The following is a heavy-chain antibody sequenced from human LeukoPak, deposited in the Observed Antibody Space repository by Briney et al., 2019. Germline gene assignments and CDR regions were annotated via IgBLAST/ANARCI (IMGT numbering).Heavy chain of an antibody. Sequence: GRSLRLSCAASGFTFSSYGMHWVRQATGKGLEWVSAIGTAGDTYYPGSMKGRFTISRENAKNSLYLQMNSLRDGDTAVYYCARGVAVVAFDIWGPGTMVTVSS. CDR1: GFTFSSYG. V-gene: IGHV3-13*04. J-gene: IGHJ3*02. CDR2: IGTAGDT. CDR3: ARGVAVVAFDI. D-gene: IGHD2-15*01.